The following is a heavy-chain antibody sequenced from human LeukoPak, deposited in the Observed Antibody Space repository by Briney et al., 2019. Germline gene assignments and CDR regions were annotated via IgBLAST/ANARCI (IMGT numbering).Heavy chain of an antibody. CDR3: AKDMGDSIAARPGAFDY. Sequence: GGSPRLSCAASGFTFDDYAMHWVRQAPGKGLEWVSGISWNSGSIGYADSVKGRFTISRDNAKNSLYLQMNSLRAEDMALYYCAKDMGDSIAARPGAFDYWGQGTLVTVSS. J-gene: IGHJ4*02. CDR1: GFTFDDYA. CDR2: ISWNSGSI. V-gene: IGHV3-9*03. D-gene: IGHD6-6*01.